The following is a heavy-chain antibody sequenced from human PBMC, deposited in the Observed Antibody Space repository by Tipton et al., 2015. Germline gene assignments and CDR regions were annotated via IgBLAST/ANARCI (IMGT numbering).Heavy chain of an antibody. Sequence: SLRLSCAASGFTFSDYSMNWVRQAPGKGLEWVSFISGTGIYMYYPDSLQGRFTISRDNAKNSLYLQMNSLRAEDTAVYYCVRDPGRYFGYWGQGTLATVSS. CDR2: ISGTGIYM. J-gene: IGHJ4*02. CDR3: VRDPGRYFGY. V-gene: IGHV3-21*01. CDR1: GFTFSDYS.